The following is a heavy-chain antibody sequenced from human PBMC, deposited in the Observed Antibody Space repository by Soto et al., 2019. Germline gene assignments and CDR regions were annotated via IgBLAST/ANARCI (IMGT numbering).Heavy chain of an antibody. J-gene: IGHJ6*02. V-gene: IGHV5-51*01. Sequence: PGECLKSSCKGSGYSFTSYWIGWVRQMPGKGLEWMGIIYPGDSDTRYSPSFQGQVTISADKSISTAYLQWSSLKASDTAMYYCARYGSDFWSGYYSDYFGMDVWGPGTTVTVSS. CDR1: GYSFTSYW. CDR3: ARYGSDFWSGYYSDYFGMDV. CDR2: IYPGDSDT. D-gene: IGHD3-3*01.